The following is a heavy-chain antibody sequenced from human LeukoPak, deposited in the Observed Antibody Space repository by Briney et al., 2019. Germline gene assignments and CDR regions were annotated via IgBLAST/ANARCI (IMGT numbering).Heavy chain of an antibody. Sequence: GGSLRLSCAASGFTFSSYSMNWVRQAPGKGLEWVSYISSSGSTIDYADSVKGRFTISRDNTKNSLYLQMNSLRAEDTAVYYCSRLRGYSYGYADYWGQGTLVTVSS. V-gene: IGHV3-48*04. CDR3: SRLRGYSYGYADY. J-gene: IGHJ4*02. D-gene: IGHD5-18*01. CDR1: GFTFSSYS. CDR2: ISSSGSTI.